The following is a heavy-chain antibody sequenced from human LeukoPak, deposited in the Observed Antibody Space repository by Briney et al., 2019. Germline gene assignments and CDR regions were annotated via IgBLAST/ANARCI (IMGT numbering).Heavy chain of an antibody. D-gene: IGHD3-9*01. CDR1: GYTFTGYY. J-gene: IGHJ4*02. V-gene: IGHV1-2*02. CDR3: ATQLRYFDWLLY. CDR2: INPNSGGT. Sequence: ASVKVSCKASGYTFTGYYMHWVRQAPGQGLEWMGWINPNSGGTNYAQKFQGRITMTRDTSISTAYMELSRLRSDDTAVYYCATQLRYFDWLLYWGQGTLVTVSS.